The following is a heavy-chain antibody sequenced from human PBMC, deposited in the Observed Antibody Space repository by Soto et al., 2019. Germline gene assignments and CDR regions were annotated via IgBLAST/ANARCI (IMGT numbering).Heavy chain of an antibody. Sequence: SETLSLTCTVSGGSISSSSYYWGWIRQPPGKGLEWIGSIYYSGSTYYNPSLKSRVTISVDTSKNQFSLKLSSVTAADTAVYYCARQGSSTNWSRDYWGQGTLVTVSS. CDR2: IYYSGST. D-gene: IGHD6-13*01. V-gene: IGHV4-39*01. J-gene: IGHJ4*02. CDR3: ARQGSSTNWSRDY. CDR1: GGSISSSSYY.